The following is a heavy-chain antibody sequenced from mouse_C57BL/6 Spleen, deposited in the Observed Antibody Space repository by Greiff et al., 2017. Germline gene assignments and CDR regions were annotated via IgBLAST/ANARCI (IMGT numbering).Heavy chain of an antibody. CDR2: IDPNSGGT. D-gene: IGHD1-1*01. V-gene: IGHV1-72*01. CDR3: ARSGYYGSRDFDV. Sequence: QVQLKQPGAELVKPGASVKLSCKASGYTFTSYWMHWVKQRPGRGLEWIGRIDPNSGGTKYNEKFKSKATLTVDKPSSTAYMQLSSLTSEDSAVXYCARSGYYGSRDFDVWGTGTTVTVSS. CDR1: GYTFTSYW. J-gene: IGHJ1*03.